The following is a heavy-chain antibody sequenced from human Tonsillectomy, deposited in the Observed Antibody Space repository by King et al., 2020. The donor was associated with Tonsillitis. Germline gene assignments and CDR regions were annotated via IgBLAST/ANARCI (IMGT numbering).Heavy chain of an antibody. CDR3: ARGEVRDAFDI. J-gene: IGHJ3*02. CDR2: IFHIGST. Sequence: MQLQESGSGLVKPSQTLSLTCAVSGGSFSSGDFSWSWIRQPPGKGREWFGYIFHIGSTYYNPSLTSRVTISSTTSKNQFSLKLTSVTAADTAVYFCARGEVRDAFDIWGQGTLVTVSS. D-gene: IGHD3-10*01. CDR1: GGSFSSGDFS. V-gene: IGHV4-30-2*01.